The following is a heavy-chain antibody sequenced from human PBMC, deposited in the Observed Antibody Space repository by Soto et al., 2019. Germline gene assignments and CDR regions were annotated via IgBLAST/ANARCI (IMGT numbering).Heavy chain of an antibody. D-gene: IGHD4-4*01. CDR1: GFTFSSYG. CDR2: ISYDGSNK. V-gene: IGHV3-30*18. J-gene: IGHJ4*02. Sequence: QVQLVESGGGVVQPGRSLRLSCAASGFTFSSYGMHWVRQAPGKGLEWVAVISYDGSNKYYADSVKGRFTISRDNSKNTLYLQMNSLRAEDTAVYYWAKDTGTTVGAHDYWGQGTLVTVSS. CDR3: AKDTGTTVGAHDY.